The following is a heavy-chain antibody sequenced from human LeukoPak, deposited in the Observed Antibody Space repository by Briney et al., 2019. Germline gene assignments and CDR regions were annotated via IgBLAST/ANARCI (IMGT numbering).Heavy chain of an antibody. V-gene: IGHV4-39*07. CDR3: ARDQGIQLWFFDY. D-gene: IGHD5-18*01. CDR2: MYYSGST. Sequence: SETLSLTCTVSGGSISSSSYYWGWIRQPPGKGLEWIGNMYYSGSTHYNPSLKRRVTISVDKSKNQFSLKLSSVTAADTAVYYCARDQGIQLWFFDYWGQGTLVTVSS. CDR1: GGSISSSSYY. J-gene: IGHJ4*02.